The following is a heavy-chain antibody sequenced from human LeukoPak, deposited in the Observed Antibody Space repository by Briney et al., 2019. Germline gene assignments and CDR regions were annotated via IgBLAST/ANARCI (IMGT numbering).Heavy chain of an antibody. V-gene: IGHV7-4-1*02. Sequence: ASVKVSCKASGYTFTNYAMNWVRRAPGQGLEWMGWIHPSTGNPTYAQGFTGRFVFSLDTSVSTAYLQISSLKAEDTAVYYCAISSGWSAFDIWGQGTMVTVSS. CDR2: IHPSTGNP. D-gene: IGHD6-19*01. J-gene: IGHJ3*02. CDR3: AISSGWSAFDI. CDR1: GYTFTNYA.